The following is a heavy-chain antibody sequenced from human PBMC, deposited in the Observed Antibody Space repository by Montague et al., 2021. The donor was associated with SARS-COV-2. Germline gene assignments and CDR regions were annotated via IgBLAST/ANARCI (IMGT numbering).Heavy chain of an antibody. D-gene: IGHD3-3*01. V-gene: IGHV4-34*01. CDR1: SGSFSDFY. Sequence: SETLSLTCAVYSGSFSDFYWTWIRQSPGKGLEWIGEFNPPESATSNPSLKVRVPLSRDPSKNQFSLKLQPLTPADTGVYYCARGQVTISGVLIFIPAAGHLDGWGQGTSVTVSS. J-gene: IGHJ3*01. CDR2: FNPPESA. CDR3: ARGQVTISGVLIFIPAAGHLDG.